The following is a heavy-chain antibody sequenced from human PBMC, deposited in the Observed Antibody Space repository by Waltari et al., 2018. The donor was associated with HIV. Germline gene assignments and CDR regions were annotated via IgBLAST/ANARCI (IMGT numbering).Heavy chain of an antibody. CDR3: ARTVQGVTSHFDY. V-gene: IGHV5-51*01. D-gene: IGHD3-10*01. J-gene: IGHJ4*02. CDR2: IYPGDSDI. Sequence: VQLVQSGVEVKKPGESLQISCKASGYSFTSHWIGWVRQMPGKGLEWMGIIYPGDSDIRYSPSFQGQVTNSADKSITTAYLQWSSLKASDTAMYYCARTVQGVTSHFDYWGQGTLVTVSS. CDR1: GYSFTSHW.